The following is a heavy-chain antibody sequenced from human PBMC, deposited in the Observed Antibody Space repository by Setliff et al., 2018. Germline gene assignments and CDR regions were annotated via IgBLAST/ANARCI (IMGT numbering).Heavy chain of an antibody. Sequence: SETLSLTCTVSGDSISRAKYYWSWIRQSAGKGLECLGRIYTDGSTKYNPSLNSRVTLLIDTAKNQISLRLSSVTAADTAVYFCARVTGFSYMDVWGKGTTVTAP. CDR2: IYTDGST. CDR3: ARVTGFSYMDV. J-gene: IGHJ6*03. CDR1: GDSISRAKYY. D-gene: IGHD3-3*01. V-gene: IGHV4-61*02.